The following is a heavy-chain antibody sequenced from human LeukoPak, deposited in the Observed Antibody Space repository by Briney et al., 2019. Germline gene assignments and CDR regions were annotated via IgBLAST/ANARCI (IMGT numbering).Heavy chain of an antibody. Sequence: GGSLRLSCAASGFTVSSNYMSWVRQAPGKGLEWVSVIYSGGSTYYADSVKGRFTISRDNSKNTLYLQMNSLRAEDTAVYYCXXXXXXGSGSHYYYYYYYMDVWGKGTTVTISS. CDR1: GFTVSSNY. V-gene: IGHV3-53*01. D-gene: IGHD3-10*01. CDR3: XXXXXXGSGSHYYYYYYYMDV. J-gene: IGHJ6*03. CDR2: IYSGGST.